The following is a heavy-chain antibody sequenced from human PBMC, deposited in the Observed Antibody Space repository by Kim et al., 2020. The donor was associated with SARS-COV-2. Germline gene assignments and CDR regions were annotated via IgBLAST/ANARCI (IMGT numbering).Heavy chain of an antibody. D-gene: IGHD3-9*01. Sequence: GGSLRLSCAVSGFTVSSNYMSWVRQAPGKGLEWVSVIYSGGTTYYADSVKGRFTISRDNSKKTLYLQMNNLRAEDTAVYYCARDAHTTYHDILTGENLYYGMDVWGQGTTVTVSS. V-gene: IGHV3-53*01. CDR2: IYSGGTT. J-gene: IGHJ6*02. CDR3: ARDAHTTYHDILTGENLYYGMDV. CDR1: GFTVSSNY.